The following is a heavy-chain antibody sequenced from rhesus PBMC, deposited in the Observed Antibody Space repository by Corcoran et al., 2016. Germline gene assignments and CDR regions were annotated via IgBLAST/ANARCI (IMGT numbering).Heavy chain of an antibody. D-gene: IGHD4-35*01. CDR2: IKRKDDGETT. CDR1: GFTFSNSW. Sequence: GESGAGLVQPGGSLRLFCAASGFTFSNSWMTWVRQAPGKGLEWVARIKRKDDGETTDYAASVKGRFTISRDDSKKILYLQMNTLKTEDTAVYYCTTVGTVTFFDYWGQGVLVTVSS. J-gene: IGHJ4*01. V-gene: IGHV3-30*02. CDR3: TTVGTVTFFDY.